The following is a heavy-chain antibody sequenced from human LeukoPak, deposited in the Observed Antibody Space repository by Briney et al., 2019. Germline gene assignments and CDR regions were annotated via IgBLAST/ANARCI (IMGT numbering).Heavy chain of an antibody. CDR1: GFTVSSNS. Sequence: GGSLRLSCTVSGFTVSSNSMSWVRQAPGQGLERVSFIYSCGNTHYSDSVKGRFTISRDNSKDTLYLQMNSLRAGDTAVYYCARRAGDYSHPYDYWGQGTLVTVSS. D-gene: IGHD3-22*01. V-gene: IGHV3-53*01. CDR2: IYSCGNT. J-gene: IGHJ4*02. CDR3: ARRAGDYSHPYDY.